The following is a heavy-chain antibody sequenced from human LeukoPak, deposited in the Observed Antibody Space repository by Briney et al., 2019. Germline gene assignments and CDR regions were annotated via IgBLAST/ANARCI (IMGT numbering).Heavy chain of an antibody. CDR3: AKLTRGYCESNACPNWFDP. J-gene: IGHJ5*02. D-gene: IGHD2-15*01. V-gene: IGHV3-23*01. CDR2: LSDSGGTT. CDR1: GFTFSSYA. Sequence: GGSLRLSRAASGFTFSSYAMSWIRHAPGEGLEWVSALSDSGGTTYYADSVKGRFTISRDNSKNTLYLQMNSLRGEDTALYYCAKLTRGYCESNACPNWFDPWGRGTLVTVSS.